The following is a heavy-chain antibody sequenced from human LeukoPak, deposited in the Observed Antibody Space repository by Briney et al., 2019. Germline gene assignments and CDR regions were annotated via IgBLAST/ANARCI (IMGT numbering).Heavy chain of an antibody. CDR3: ARDSCGSPSCFDY. CDR2: IQYDGSIE. CDR1: GFTFSSYG. D-gene: IGHD2-2*01. Sequence: GGSLRLSCTASGFTFSSYGMHWVRQAPGRGLEWVAAIQYDGSIEYYADSVEGRFTISRDQSKNTLFLQVNSLRAEDTAVYYCARDSCGSPSCFDYWGQGTLVTVSS. V-gene: IGHV3-33*01. J-gene: IGHJ4*02.